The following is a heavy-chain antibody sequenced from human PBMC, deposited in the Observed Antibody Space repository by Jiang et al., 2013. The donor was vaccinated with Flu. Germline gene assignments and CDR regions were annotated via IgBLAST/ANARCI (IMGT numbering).Heavy chain of an antibody. D-gene: IGHD3-22*01. CDR3: ARRWFYDSNRYSAFDI. CDR2: IYPGDSDT. CDR1: GYSFTTYW. V-gene: IGHV5-51*01. Sequence: GAEVKKPGESLKISCKGSGYSFTTYWIGWVRQMPGKGLEWMGIIYPGDSDTKYSPSFQGQVTISADKSISTAYLQWSSLRASDTAIYYCARRWFYDSNRYSAFDIWGQGTIVTVSS. J-gene: IGHJ3*02.